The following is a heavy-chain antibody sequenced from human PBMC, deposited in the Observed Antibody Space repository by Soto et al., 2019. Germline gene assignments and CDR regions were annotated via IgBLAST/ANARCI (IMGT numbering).Heavy chain of an antibody. CDR2: ISSSSSTI. V-gene: IGHV3-48*02. CDR3: ARELFGESEYYYYGMDV. D-gene: IGHD3-10*02. J-gene: IGHJ6*02. Sequence: PGGSLRLSCAASGFTFSSYSMNWVRQAPGKGLEWVSYISSSSSTIYYADSVKGRFTISRDNAKNSLYLQMNSLRDEDTAVYYCARELFGESEYYYYGMDVWGQGTTVTVSS. CDR1: GFTFSSYS.